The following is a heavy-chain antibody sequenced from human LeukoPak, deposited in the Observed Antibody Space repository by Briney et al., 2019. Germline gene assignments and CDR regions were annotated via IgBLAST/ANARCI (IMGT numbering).Heavy chain of an antibody. CDR2: IYDSGST. J-gene: IGHJ4*02. CDR3: ARENPSGYYNRPIDY. V-gene: IGHV4-39*07. Sequence: SETLSLTCTVSGGSIRSSYYYWGWIRQPPGKGLEWIGSIYDSGSTYYNPSLKSRVTMSVDTSKNQFSLKLSPVTAADTAIYYCARENPSGYYNRPIDYWGQGTLVTVSS. D-gene: IGHD3-22*01. CDR1: GGSIRSSYYY.